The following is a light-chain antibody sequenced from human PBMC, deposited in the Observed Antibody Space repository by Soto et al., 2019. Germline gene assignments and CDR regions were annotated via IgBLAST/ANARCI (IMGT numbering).Light chain of an antibody. CDR3: SSYAGSNIVV. Sequence: QSVLTQPPSASGSPGQSVTISCTGTSSDVGGYNFVSWYQQHPGKAPKLMIYEVSERPSGVPDRFSGSKSGNKASLTVSGIQAEDEADYYCSSYAGSNIVVFGGGTKLTVL. V-gene: IGLV2-8*01. CDR2: EVS. CDR1: SSDVGGYNF. J-gene: IGLJ2*01.